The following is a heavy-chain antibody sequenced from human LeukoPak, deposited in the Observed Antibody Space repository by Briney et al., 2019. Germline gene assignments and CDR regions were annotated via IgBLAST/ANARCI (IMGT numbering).Heavy chain of an antibody. V-gene: IGHV5-51*01. CDR1: GYSFTSYW. D-gene: IGHD3-10*01. CDR3: ARPNGSGSLDAFDI. J-gene: IGHJ3*02. CDR2: IYPGDSDT. Sequence: GESLKISCKGSGYSFTSYWIGWVRQMPGKGLEWMGIIYPGDSDTRYSPSFQGQVTISDDKCLRTAYVQWSSLKASDTGMYYCARPNGSGSLDAFDIWGQGTMVTVSS.